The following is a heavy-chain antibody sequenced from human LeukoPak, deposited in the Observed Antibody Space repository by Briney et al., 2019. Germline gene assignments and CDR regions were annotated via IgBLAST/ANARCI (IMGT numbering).Heavy chain of an antibody. V-gene: IGHV3-20*04. CDR3: ARDVSGRPYYYYYYMDV. CDR2: INWNGGST. CDR1: GFTFDDYG. Sequence: GGSLRLSCAASGFTFDDYGMSSVRQAPGKGLERVSGINWNGGSTGYADSVKGRFTISRDNAKNSLYLQMNSLRAEDTALYYCARDVSGRPYYYYYYMDVWGKGTTVTVSS. D-gene: IGHD5-12*01. J-gene: IGHJ6*03.